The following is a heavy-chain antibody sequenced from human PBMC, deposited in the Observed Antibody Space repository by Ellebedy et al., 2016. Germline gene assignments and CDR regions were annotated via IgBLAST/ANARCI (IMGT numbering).Heavy chain of an antibody. CDR2: ISGTGDII. CDR1: GFTFSSYS. CDR3: VDPPNDY. J-gene: IGHJ4*02. Sequence: GGSLRLSXAASGFTFSSYSMSWVRQAPGKGLEWVSTISGTGDIINYADSVKGRFTISRDNSKKTLYLQMNSLRAEDTAIYYCVDPPNDYWGQGTLVTVSS. V-gene: IGHV3-23*01.